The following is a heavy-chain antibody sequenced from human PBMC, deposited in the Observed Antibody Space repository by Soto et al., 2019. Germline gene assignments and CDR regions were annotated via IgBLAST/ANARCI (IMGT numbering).Heavy chain of an antibody. J-gene: IGHJ5*02. CDR3: ARDPCGKSGYYCEKFEP. CDR2: TSYDGSSE. D-gene: IGHD3-22*01. V-gene: IGHV3-30-3*01. CDR1: GFTFSTYT. Sequence: SLRLSCAASGFTFSTYTMHWVRQAPGKGLEWVALTSYDGSSEYYADSVKGRFTISRDNSKNTLYLQMNSLRPEDTAVYYCARDPCGKSGYYCEKFEPWGQGTLVTVSS.